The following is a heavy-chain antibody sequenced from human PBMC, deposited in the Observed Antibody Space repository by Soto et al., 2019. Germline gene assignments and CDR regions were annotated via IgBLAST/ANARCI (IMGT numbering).Heavy chain of an antibody. CDR2: IIPIFGTA. D-gene: IGHD3-22*01. CDR3: ARMNDYFYDSSGYYYVGGGALFYYFDY. CDR1: GGTFSSYA. Sequence: SVKVSCKASGGTFSSYAISWVRQAPGQGLEWMGGIIPIFGTANYAQKFQGRVTITADESTSTAYMELSSLRSEDTAVYYCARMNDYFYDSSGYYYVGGGALFYYFDYWGQGTLVTVSS. J-gene: IGHJ4*02. V-gene: IGHV1-69*13.